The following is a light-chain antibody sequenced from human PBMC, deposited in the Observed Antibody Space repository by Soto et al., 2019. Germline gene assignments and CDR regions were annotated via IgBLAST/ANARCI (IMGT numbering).Light chain of an antibody. Sequence: EIVLTQSPGSLSLSPRERATLSCGASQTVDSTFFAWYQKKPGQAPRLLIYGASKRATDIPDRFSGSGSGTDFTLTISRLEPEDFAVYYCQQYMSSVTFGQGTKVEIK. CDR2: GAS. CDR3: QQYMSSVT. V-gene: IGKV3-20*01. J-gene: IGKJ1*01. CDR1: QTVDSTF.